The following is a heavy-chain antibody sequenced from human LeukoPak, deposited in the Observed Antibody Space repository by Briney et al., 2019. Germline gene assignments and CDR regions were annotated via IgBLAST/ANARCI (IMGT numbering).Heavy chain of an antibody. CDR2: INPSGGST. J-gene: IGHJ4*02. CDR3: ARDLDGTPAMVRSYKGIVDY. V-gene: IGHV1-46*01. D-gene: IGHD1-26*01. Sequence: ASVKVSCKASGYNFTSYYMHWVRQAPGQGLEWMGIINPSGGSTSYAQKFQGRVTMTRDTSTSTVYMELSSLRSEDTAVYYCARDLDGTPAMVRSYKGIVDYWGQGTLVTVSS. CDR1: GYNFTSYY.